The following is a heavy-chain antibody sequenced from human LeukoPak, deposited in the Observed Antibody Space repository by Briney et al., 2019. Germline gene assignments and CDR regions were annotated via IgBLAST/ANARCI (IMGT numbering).Heavy chain of an antibody. D-gene: IGHD3-22*01. J-gene: IGHJ6*02. Sequence: PSETLSLTCAVSGVSISSSEWWIWIRQPPGKGLEWIGEINHSGSTNYNPSLKSRVTISVDTSKNQFSLKLSSVTAADTAVYYCARDDYYDSSGPGYYYYGMDVWGQGTTVTVSS. CDR3: ARDDYYDSSGPGYYYYGMDV. CDR2: INHSGST. CDR1: GVSISSSEW. V-gene: IGHV4-4*02.